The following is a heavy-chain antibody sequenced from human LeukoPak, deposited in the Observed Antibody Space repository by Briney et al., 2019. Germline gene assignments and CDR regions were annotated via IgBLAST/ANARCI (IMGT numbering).Heavy chain of an antibody. CDR3: ARGSRVSAFDI. Sequence: ASETLSLTCTVSGGSISSYYWSWIRQPPGKGLEWIGEINHSGSTNYNPSLKSRVTISVDTSKNQFSLKLSSVTAADTAVYYCARGSRVSAFDIWGQGTMVTVSS. CDR1: GGSISSYY. V-gene: IGHV4-34*01. CDR2: INHSGST. J-gene: IGHJ3*02.